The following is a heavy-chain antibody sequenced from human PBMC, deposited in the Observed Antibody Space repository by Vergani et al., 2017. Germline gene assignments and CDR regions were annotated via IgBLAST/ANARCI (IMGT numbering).Heavy chain of an antibody. V-gene: IGHV4-34*01. J-gene: IGHJ2*01. CDR2: INHSGST. CDR3: ARHCGGDCPNWYFDL. D-gene: IGHD2-21*01. CDR1: GGSFSGYY. Sequence: QVQLQQWGAGLLKPSETLSLTCAVYGGSFSGYYWSWIRQPPGKGLEWIGEINHSGSTNYNPSLKSRVTISVDTSKNQFSLKLSSVTVADTAVYYCARHCGGDCPNWYFDLWGRGTLVTVSS.